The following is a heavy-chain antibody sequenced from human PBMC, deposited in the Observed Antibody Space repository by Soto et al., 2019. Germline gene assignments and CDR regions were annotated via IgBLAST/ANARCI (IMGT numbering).Heavy chain of an antibody. V-gene: IGHV4-59*08. D-gene: IGHD3-10*01. J-gene: IGHJ5*02. CDR2: IYYAGST. Sequence: SETLSLTCTVSGGSISSYYWSWIRQPPGRGLEWIGFIYYAGSTNYNPSLKSRVTISVDTSKNQFSLKLSSVTAADTAVYYCARLRITMVRGVKGNWFDPWGQGTLVTVSS. CDR1: GGSISSYY. CDR3: ARLRITMVRGVKGNWFDP.